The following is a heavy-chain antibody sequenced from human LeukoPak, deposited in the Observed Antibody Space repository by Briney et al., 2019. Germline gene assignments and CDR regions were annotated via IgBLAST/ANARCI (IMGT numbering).Heavy chain of an antibody. CDR2: IHPNSGKT. V-gene: IGHV1-8*01. CDR1: GYNFRDQE. J-gene: IGHJ4*02. D-gene: IGHD4-23*01. Sequence: ASVKVSCKASGYNFRDQEINWVRQASGQGLEWVGWIHPNSGKTGYAQKLQGRVSMTRTTSISTTYMELTSLTSEDTAVYYCARGRYGGNRFFDNWGQGTQLIVSS. CDR3: ARGRYGGNRFFDN.